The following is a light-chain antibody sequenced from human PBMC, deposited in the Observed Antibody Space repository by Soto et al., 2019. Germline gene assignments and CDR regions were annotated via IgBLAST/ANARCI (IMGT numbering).Light chain of an antibody. CDR3: QQYDSSPRT. CDR2: CAS. V-gene: IGKV3-20*01. J-gene: IGKJ1*01. Sequence: EMLLTQSPGTLSLSPGERATLSCRASQSVSTRSLAWYQQKPGQAPRLLISCASSRAADIPDRFSGSGSGTDFTLTIHRLEPEDFAVYYCQQYDSSPRTFGQGTKVDIK. CDR1: QSVSTRS.